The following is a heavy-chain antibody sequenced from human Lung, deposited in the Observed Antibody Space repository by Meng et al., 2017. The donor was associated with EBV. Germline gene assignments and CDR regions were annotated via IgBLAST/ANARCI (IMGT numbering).Heavy chain of an antibody. CDR2: IYYSGST. V-gene: IGHV4-59*08. D-gene: IGHD3-10*01. CDR3: ARQSGYFDY. Sequence: QGQLQESGPGLVEPSETLSLTCTVSGGSISSYYWSWIRQPPGKGLEWIGHIYYSGSTNYNPSLKSRVTISVDTSENQFSLKLSSVTATDTAVYYCARQSGYFDYWGQGTLVTVSS. J-gene: IGHJ4*02. CDR1: GGSISSYY.